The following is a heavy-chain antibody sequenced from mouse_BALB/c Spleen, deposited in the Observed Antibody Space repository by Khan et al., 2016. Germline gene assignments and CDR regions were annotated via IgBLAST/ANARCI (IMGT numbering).Heavy chain of an antibody. CDR2: IDPSSGYT. CDR1: GYTFTSYT. V-gene: IGHV1-4*01. D-gene: IGHD2-4*01. J-gene: IGHJ2*01. Sequence: QMQLEESGAELARPGASVKMSCKASGYTFTSYTMHWVKQRPGQGLEWIGYIDPSSGYTNYNQKFKDKATLTADKSSSTAYMQLSSLTSEDSAVYYCAIYYDYFDYWGQGTTLTVSS. CDR3: AIYYDYFDY.